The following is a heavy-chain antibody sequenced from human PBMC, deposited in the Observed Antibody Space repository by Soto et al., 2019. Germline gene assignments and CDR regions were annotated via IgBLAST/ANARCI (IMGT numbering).Heavy chain of an antibody. J-gene: IGHJ4*02. V-gene: IGHV3-53*04. CDR2: LHSGGDT. D-gene: IGHD3-9*01. Sequence: GSLRLSCAASGIPGSSNYMTWVRQAPGKGLEWVSVLHSGGDTYYANSVKGRFTISRHDSTNTLFLQINSLTPEDTAVYYCSRGGRVRYFDWLLPSELDYWGQGTLVTVSS. CDR3: SRGGRVRYFDWLLPSELDY. CDR1: GIPGSSNY.